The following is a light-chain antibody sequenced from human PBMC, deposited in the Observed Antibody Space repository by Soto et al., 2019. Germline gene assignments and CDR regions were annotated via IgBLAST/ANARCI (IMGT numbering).Light chain of an antibody. CDR1: RSDVGGYNY. Sequence: QSALTQPRSVSGSPGQSVTISCTGTRSDVGGYNYVPWYQQHPGKAPKLMIYDVSKRPSGVPDRFSGSKSDNTASLTISGLQAEDEADYYCCSYAGSSLVVFGGGTKLTVL. J-gene: IGLJ3*02. CDR3: CSYAGSSLVV. V-gene: IGLV2-11*01. CDR2: DVS.